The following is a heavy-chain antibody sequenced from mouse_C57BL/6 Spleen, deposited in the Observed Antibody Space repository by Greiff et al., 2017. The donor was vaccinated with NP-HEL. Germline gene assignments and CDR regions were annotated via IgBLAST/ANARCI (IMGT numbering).Heavy chain of an antibody. CDR1: GYTFTSYW. V-gene: IGHV1-69*01. CDR3: ARYYYGRDYAMDY. J-gene: IGHJ4*01. D-gene: IGHD1-1*01. Sequence: VQLQQPGAELVMPGASVKLSCKASGYTFTSYWMHWVKQRPGQGLEWIGEIDPSDSYTNYNQKFKGKSTLTVDKSSSTAYMQLSSLTCEDSAVYYCARYYYGRDYAMDYWGQGTSVTVSS. CDR2: IDPSDSYT.